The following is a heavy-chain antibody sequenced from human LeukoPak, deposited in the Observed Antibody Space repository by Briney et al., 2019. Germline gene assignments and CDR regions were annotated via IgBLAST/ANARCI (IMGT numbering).Heavy chain of an antibody. J-gene: IGHJ3*02. Sequence: ASVKVSCKASGYTFTSYAISWVRQAPGQGLEWMGWINPNSGGTNYAQKFQGWVTMTRDTSISTAYMELSRLRSDDTAVYYCATGPHYGGNSGGNAFDIWGQGTMVTVSS. V-gene: IGHV1-2*04. CDR3: ATGPHYGGNSGGNAFDI. CDR1: GYTFTSYA. D-gene: IGHD4-23*01. CDR2: INPNSGGT.